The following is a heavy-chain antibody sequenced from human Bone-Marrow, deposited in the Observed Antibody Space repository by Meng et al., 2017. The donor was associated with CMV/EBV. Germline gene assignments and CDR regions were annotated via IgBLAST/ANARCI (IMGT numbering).Heavy chain of an antibody. CDR1: GFTFSGYG. J-gene: IGHJ6*02. CDR3: VRGVYSSPNYYGMDV. Sequence: GGSLRLSCVASGFTFSGYGMNWVRQAPGKGLEWVSSITSGSSYRYYADSVKGRFTISRDNAKNSLFLQMNSLRAEDTAVYYCVRGVYSSPNYYGMDVWGQGTTVTVSS. D-gene: IGHD3-22*01. CDR2: ITSGSSYR. V-gene: IGHV3-21*01.